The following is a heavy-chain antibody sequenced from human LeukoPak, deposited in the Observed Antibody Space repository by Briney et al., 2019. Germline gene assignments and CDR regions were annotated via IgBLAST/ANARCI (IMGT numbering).Heavy chain of an antibody. CDR1: GFTFTGYH. J-gene: IGHJ5*02. V-gene: IGHV1-2*02. CDR3: AGGYCTGDICSGAWFDP. D-gene: IGHD2-8*02. Sequence: GASVKVSCKASGFTFTGYHIHWVRQAPGHGLEWMGWINPNSGGTNYAQKFQGRVTMTRDTSISTAYIELNRLRSDDTAVYYCAGGYCTGDICSGAWFDPWGRGTLVTVSS. CDR2: INPNSGGT.